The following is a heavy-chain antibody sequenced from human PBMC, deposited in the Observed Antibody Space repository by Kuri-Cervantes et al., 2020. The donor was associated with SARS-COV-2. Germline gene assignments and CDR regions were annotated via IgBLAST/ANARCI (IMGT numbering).Heavy chain of an antibody. D-gene: IGHD2-2*02. Sequence: GESLKISCAASGFTFSSYWMSWVRQAPGKGLEWVANIKQDGSEKYYVDSVKGRFTISRDNAKNSLYLQMNSLRAEDTAVYYCARGMDIVVVPAAIEGGGWYYYMDVWGKGTTVTVSS. CDR2: IKQDGSEK. V-gene: IGHV3-7*01. CDR1: GFTFSSYW. J-gene: IGHJ6*03. CDR3: ARGMDIVVVPAAIEGGGWYYYMDV.